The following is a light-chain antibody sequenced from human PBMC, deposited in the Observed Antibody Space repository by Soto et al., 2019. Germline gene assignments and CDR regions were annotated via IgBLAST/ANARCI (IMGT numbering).Light chain of an antibody. Sequence: DIVLTQTPLSSPVTLGQPASISCRSSQSLVHSDGNTYLNWLQQRPGQPPRLLIYEGSNRFSGVPDRFRGSGAGTDFTLEISRVEAEDVGVYYCMQTTQFPLTFGGGTKVEIK. J-gene: IGKJ4*01. CDR2: EGS. CDR1: QSLVHSDGNTY. V-gene: IGKV2-24*01. CDR3: MQTTQFPLT.